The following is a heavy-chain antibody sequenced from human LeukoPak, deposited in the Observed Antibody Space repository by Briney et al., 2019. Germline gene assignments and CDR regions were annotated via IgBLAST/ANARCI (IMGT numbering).Heavy chain of an antibody. CDR2: IYTSGST. D-gene: IGHD3-3*01. V-gene: IGHV4-4*07. Sequence: TLSLTCTVSGGSISSYYWSWIRQPAGKGLEWIGRIYTSGSTNYNPSLKSRVTISVDKSKNQFSLKLSSVTAADTAVYYCARDRGRWEWLNWAQGTLLTVSS. CDR1: GGSISSYY. J-gene: IGHJ4*02. CDR3: ARDRGRWEWLN.